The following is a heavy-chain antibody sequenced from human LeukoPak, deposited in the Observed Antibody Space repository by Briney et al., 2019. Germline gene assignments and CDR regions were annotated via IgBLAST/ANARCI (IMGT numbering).Heavy chain of an antibody. CDR1: GYTFSSYW. Sequence: GGSLRLSCAASGYTFSSYWMSWVRQAPGKGLEWVANIKEDGSEKDYVDSVRGRFTISRDNARNSLYLQMNSLRAEDTAVYYCARDWMGYCSSNSCYLYYMDVWGKGTTVTVSS. CDR2: IKEDGSEK. CDR3: ARDWMGYCSSNSCYLYYMDV. D-gene: IGHD2-2*01. V-gene: IGHV3-7*01. J-gene: IGHJ6*03.